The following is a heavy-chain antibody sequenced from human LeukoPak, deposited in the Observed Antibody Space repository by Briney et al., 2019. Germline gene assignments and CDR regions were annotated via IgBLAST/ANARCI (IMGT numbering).Heavy chain of an antibody. CDR2: MNPNSGNT. CDR3: ARGTGRFLALFDY. D-gene: IGHD3-3*01. J-gene: IGHJ4*02. Sequence: ASVKVSCKASGYTFTSYDINWVRQATGQGLEWMGWMNPNSGNTGCAQKFQGRVTITRNTSISTAYMELSSLRSEDTAVYYCARGTGRFLALFDYWGQGTLVTVSS. CDR1: GYTFTSYD. V-gene: IGHV1-8*03.